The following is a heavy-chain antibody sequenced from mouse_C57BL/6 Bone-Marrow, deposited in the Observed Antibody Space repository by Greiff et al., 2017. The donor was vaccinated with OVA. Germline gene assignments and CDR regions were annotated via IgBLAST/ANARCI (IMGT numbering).Heavy chain of an antibody. CDR3: AKHPPFYSLRAY. CDR2: IWRGGST. CDR1: GFSLTSYG. V-gene: IGHV2-5*01. Sequence: VQGVESGPGLVQPSQSLSITCTVSGFSLTSYGVHWVRQSPGKGLEWLGVIWRGGSTDYNAAFMSRLSITKDNSKSQVFFKMNSLQADDTAIYYCAKHPPFYSLRAYWGQGTLVTVSA. D-gene: IGHD1-1*01. J-gene: IGHJ3*01.